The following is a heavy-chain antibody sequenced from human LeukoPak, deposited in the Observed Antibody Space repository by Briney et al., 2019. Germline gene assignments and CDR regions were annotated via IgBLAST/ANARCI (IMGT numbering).Heavy chain of an antibody. J-gene: IGHJ5*02. V-gene: IGHV3-23*01. D-gene: IGHD3-9*01. CDR2: IIDSGGVT. CDR3: AKDRNDDILTGYNWLDP. CDR1: GFTSSTYA. Sequence: PGGSLRLSSAASGFTSSTYAVCSVRDALRGRVEWVSSIIDSGGVTYSADSVKSRFTISRDNSKNTLYLQMNSLRDWDTAVYYCAKDRNDDILTGYNWLDPWGQGTLVTVSS.